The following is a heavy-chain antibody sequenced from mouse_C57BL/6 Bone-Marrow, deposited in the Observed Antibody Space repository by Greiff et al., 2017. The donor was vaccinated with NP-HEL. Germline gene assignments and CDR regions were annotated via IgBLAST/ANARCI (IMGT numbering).Heavy chain of an antibody. D-gene: IGHD3-1*01. CDR1: GYTFTSYW. CDR3: ARGRGPYAMDY. Sequence: VQLQQPGAELVMPGASVKLSCKASGYTFTSYWMHWVKPRPGQGLEWIGEIDPSDSYTNYNQKFKGKSTLTVDKSSSTAYLELSSLTSEDSAVYYCARGRGPYAMDYWGQGTSVTVSS. J-gene: IGHJ4*01. CDR2: IDPSDSYT. V-gene: IGHV1-69*01.